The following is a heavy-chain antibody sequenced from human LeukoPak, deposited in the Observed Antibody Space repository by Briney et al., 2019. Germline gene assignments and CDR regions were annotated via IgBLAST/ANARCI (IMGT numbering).Heavy chain of an antibody. V-gene: IGHV3-23*01. CDR2: ISGSGGST. CDR1: GFTFGSYG. CDR3: AKDNTYAFYFYMDV. Sequence: GGSLRLSCAASGFTFGSYGMSWVRQAPGKGLEWVSAISGSGGSTYYADSVKGRFTTSRDNSKNTVYLQMNSLRAEDTAVYYCAKDNTYAFYFYMDVWGKGTTVTASS. D-gene: IGHD2-2*01. J-gene: IGHJ6*03.